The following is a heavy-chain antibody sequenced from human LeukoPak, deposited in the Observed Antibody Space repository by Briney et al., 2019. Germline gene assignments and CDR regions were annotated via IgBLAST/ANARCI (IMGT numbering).Heavy chain of an antibody. CDR1: GGYINNSPYY. J-gene: IGHJ6*03. Sequence: SETLSLTCAVSGGYINNSPYYWSWIRQPPGKGLEWIGYIYYSGSTNYNPSLKSRVTISVDTSKNQFSLKLSSVTAADTAVYYCAREGCSSTSCYDYYYYYMDVWGKGTTVTVSS. CDR3: AREGCSSTSCYDYYYYYMDV. V-gene: IGHV4-61*01. D-gene: IGHD2-2*01. CDR2: IYYSGST.